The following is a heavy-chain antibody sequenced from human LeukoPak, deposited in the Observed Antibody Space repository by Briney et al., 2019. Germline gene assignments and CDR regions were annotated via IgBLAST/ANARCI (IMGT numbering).Heavy chain of an antibody. D-gene: IGHD1-1*01. J-gene: IGHJ3*02. CDR2: IDPGDSDT. CDR3: AKRGYMTSDAFDI. V-gene: IGHV5-51*01. CDR1: GYSFTSYW. Sequence: GESLKISCKGSGYSFTSYWIGWVRQMPGKGLEWMGIIDPGDSDTRYSPSFQGQVTISTDKSISTAYLQWSSLKASDTAMYYCAKRGYMTSDAFDIWGQGTMVTVSS.